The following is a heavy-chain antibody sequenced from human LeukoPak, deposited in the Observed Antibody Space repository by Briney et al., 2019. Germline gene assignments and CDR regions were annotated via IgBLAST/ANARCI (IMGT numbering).Heavy chain of an antibody. V-gene: IGHV3-23*01. CDR2: ISGSGGST. Sequence: PGGSLRLSCAASGFTFSSYAMSWVRQAPGKGLEWVSAISGSGGSTYYADSVKGRFTISRDNSKNTLYLQMNSLRAEDTAVYHCAKDPPESGFSSSLYYFDYWGQGTLVTVSS. D-gene: IGHD6-6*01. CDR1: GFTFSSYA. J-gene: IGHJ4*02. CDR3: AKDPPESGFSSSLYYFDY.